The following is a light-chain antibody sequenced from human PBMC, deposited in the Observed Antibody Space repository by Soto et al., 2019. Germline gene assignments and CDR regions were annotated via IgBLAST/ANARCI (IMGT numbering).Light chain of an antibody. CDR3: SSFTTSSTYV. CDR1: SSVVGLYNY. Sequence: QSVLTQPASVSGSPGQSIAISCTGTSSVVGLYNYVSWYQQHPDKVPKLIVYDVTNRPSGVSDRFSGSKSGNTASLTISGLQADDEAEYYCSSFTTSSTYVFGTGTKVTVL. CDR2: DVT. V-gene: IGLV2-14*01. J-gene: IGLJ1*01.